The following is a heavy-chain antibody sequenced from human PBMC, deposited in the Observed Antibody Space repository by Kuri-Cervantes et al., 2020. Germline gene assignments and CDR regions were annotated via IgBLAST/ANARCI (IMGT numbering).Heavy chain of an antibody. J-gene: IGHJ6*02. Sequence: ASVKVSCKASGYTFTGYYMHWVRQAPGQGLEWMGWINPNSGGTNYAQKFQGRVTMTRDTSISTAYMELSRLSSVTAADTAVYYCARAYYYYGMDVWGQGTTVTVSS. V-gene: IGHV1-2*02. CDR2: INPNSGGT. CDR3: ARAYYYYGMDV. CDR1: GYTFTGYY.